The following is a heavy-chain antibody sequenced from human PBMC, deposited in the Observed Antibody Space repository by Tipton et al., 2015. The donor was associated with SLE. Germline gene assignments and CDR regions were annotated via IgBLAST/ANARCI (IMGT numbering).Heavy chain of an antibody. D-gene: IGHD5-12*01. J-gene: IGHJ3*02. Sequence: GLVKPSETLSLTCAVSGYSISSGYYWGWIRQPPGKGLEWIGSIYHSGGTYYNPSLKSRVTISVDTSKNQFSLKLSSVTAADTAVYYCASLLYSGYDYGAFDIWGQGTMVTVSS. V-gene: IGHV4-38-2*01. CDR2: IYHSGGT. CDR1: GYSISSGYY. CDR3: ASLLYSGYDYGAFDI.